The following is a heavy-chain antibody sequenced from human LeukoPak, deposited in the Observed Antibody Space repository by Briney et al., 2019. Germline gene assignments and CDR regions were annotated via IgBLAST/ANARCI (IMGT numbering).Heavy chain of an antibody. V-gene: IGHV3-21*01. Sequence: GGSLRLSCAASGFTFSSYSMNWVRQAPGKGLEWVSSISSSSSYIYYADSVKGRFTISRDNAKNSLYLQMNSLRAEDTAVYYCARADSSGWYDYYYGMDVWGQGTTVTVSS. J-gene: IGHJ6*02. CDR2: ISSSSSYI. D-gene: IGHD6-19*01. CDR3: ARADSSGWYDYYYGMDV. CDR1: GFTFSSYS.